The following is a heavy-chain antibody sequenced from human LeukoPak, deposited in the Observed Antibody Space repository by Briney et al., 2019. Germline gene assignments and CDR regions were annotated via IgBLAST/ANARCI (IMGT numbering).Heavy chain of an antibody. J-gene: IGHJ4*02. CDR3: TRWDKSFYCSSTSCPDY. Sequence: GGSLRLSCAASGFTFSSYSTNLVRQAHGRGLEWVSYISSSSSTIYYADSVKGRFTISRDNAKNSLYLQMNSLRAEDTAVYYCTRWDKSFYCSSTSCPDYAGQATLVTVSS. CDR2: ISSSSSTI. V-gene: IGHV3-48*01. CDR1: GFTFSSYS. D-gene: IGHD2-2*01.